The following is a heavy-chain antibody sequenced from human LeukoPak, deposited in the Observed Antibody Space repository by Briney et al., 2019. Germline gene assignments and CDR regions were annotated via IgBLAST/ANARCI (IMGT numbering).Heavy chain of an antibody. CDR1: GYTFTSYA. Sequence: ASGKVSCKASGYTFTSYAMNWVRQAPGQGLEWMGWINTNTGNPTYAQGFTGRFVFSLDTSVSTAYLQISSLKAEDTAVYYCARDLAAATNYYYYYYMDVWGKGTTVTVSS. CDR2: INTNTGNP. J-gene: IGHJ6*03. D-gene: IGHD6-13*01. CDR3: ARDLAAATNYYYYYYMDV. V-gene: IGHV7-4-1*02.